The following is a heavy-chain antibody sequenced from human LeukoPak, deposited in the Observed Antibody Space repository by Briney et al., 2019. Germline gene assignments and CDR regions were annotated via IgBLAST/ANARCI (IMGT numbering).Heavy chain of an antibody. D-gene: IGHD1-7*01. J-gene: IGHJ4*02. CDR2: ISYDGTNK. CDR1: GFTFRSYA. Sequence: GRSLRLPCAASGFTFRSYAMHWVRQAPGKGLEWVAGISYDGTNKYYADSVKGRFTISRDNAKDSLYLQINSLRAEDTAVYYCARDYMSLNYNNFDSWGQGTLVTVSS. V-gene: IGHV3-30-3*01. CDR3: ARDYMSLNYNNFDS.